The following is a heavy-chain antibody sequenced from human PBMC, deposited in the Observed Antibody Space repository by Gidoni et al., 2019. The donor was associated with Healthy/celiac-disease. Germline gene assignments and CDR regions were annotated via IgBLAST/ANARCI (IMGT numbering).Heavy chain of an antibody. V-gene: IGHV4-61*02. Sequence: QVQLQESGPGLVKPSQTLSLTCTVSGGSISSGSYYWSWIRQPAGKGLEWIGRIYTSGSTNYNPSLKSRVTISVDTSKNQFSLKLSSVTAADTAVYYCASQPRGYYYYGMDVWGQGTTVTVSS. CDR1: GGSISSGSYY. J-gene: IGHJ6*02. CDR2: IYTSGST. D-gene: IGHD3-10*01. CDR3: ASQPRGYYYYGMDV.